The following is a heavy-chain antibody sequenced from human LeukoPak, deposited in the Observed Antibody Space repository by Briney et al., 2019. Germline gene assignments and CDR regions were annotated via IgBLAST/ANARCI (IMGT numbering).Heavy chain of an antibody. Sequence: SETLPLTCTVSGGSISSYYWSWIRQPAGKGLEWIGRIYTGASTNSNPSLKSRVTMSVDTSKNQFSLKLRSVTAADTAVYYCAREGNYYDGGGYYYFDYWGQGTLVTVSS. CDR2: IYTGAST. CDR1: GGSISSYY. D-gene: IGHD3-22*01. J-gene: IGHJ4*02. V-gene: IGHV4-4*07. CDR3: AREGNYYDGGGYYYFDY.